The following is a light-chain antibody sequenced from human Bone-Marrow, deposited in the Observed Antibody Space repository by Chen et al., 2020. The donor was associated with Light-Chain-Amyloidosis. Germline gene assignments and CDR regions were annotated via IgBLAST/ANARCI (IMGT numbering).Light chain of an antibody. J-gene: IGLJ3*02. CDR3: RVWNRSSESPV. Sequence: SYVLTQPSSVSVAPGQTATIACGGNNIGSTSVHWYQQTPGQAPLLVVYDDSDRPSGIPGRWAGENAGNSATLTISRVEAGDEADYYCRVWNRSSESPVFGGGTKLPVL. V-gene: IGLV3-21*02. CDR2: DDS. CDR1: NIGSTS.